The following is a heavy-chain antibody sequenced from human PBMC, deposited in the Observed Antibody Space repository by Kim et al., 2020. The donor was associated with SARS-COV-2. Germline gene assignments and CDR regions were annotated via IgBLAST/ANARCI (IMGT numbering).Heavy chain of an antibody. V-gene: IGHV3-30*18. CDR3: VKDFPQLDV. CDR1: GLTFSTYG. CDR2: ISYDGRNE. J-gene: IGHJ6*02. D-gene: IGHD6-19*01. Sequence: GGSLRLSCAASGLTFSTYGFHWVRQAPGKGLEWVAVISYDGRNEYYADSVKGRFTISRDNSKNTLYLQMKSLRPEDTAVYYCVKDFPQLDVWGQGTTVTVSS.